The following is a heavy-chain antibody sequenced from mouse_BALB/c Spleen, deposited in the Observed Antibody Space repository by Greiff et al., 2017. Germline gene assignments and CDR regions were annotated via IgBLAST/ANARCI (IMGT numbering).Heavy chain of an antibody. J-gene: IGHJ4*01. V-gene: IGHV3-2*02. Sequence: EVQLQQSGPGLVKPSQSLSLTCTVTGYSITSDYVWNWIRQLPGNILVWMGYISYSGSTSYNPSLKSQISITRDTSKNQFFLQLNSVTTEDTATYYCARDRFPYYYGSTYYAMDYWGQGTSVTVSS. D-gene: IGHD1-1*01. CDR2: ISYSGST. CDR1: GYSITSDYV. CDR3: ARDRFPYYYGSTYYAMDY.